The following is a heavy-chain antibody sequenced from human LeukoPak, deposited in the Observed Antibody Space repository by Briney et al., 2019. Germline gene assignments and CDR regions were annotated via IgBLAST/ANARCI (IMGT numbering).Heavy chain of an antibody. J-gene: IGHJ4*02. CDR2: VNRDGSET. D-gene: IGHD3-10*01. Sequence: PGGSLRLSCAASGFALSSHWMTWVRQVPGRGPEWVANVNRDGSETYYLDSVEGRFTSSRDNPKNTLYLQMNNLRAEDTAAYYCAKGSFWGQGTLVTVSS. CDR1: GFALSSHW. V-gene: IGHV3-7*03. CDR3: AKGSF.